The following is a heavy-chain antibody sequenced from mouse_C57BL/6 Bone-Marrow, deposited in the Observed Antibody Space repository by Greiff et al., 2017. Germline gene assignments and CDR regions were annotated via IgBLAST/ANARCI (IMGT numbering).Heavy chain of an antibody. CDR3: ARGFYYYGSSVAWFAY. J-gene: IGHJ3*01. Sequence: EVKLVESGGGLVKPGGSLKLSCAASGFTFSSYAMSWVRQTPEKRLEWVATISDGGSYTYYPDNVKGRFTISRDNAKNNLYLQMSHLKSEDTAMYYCARGFYYYGSSVAWFAYWGQGTLVTVSA. CDR1: GFTFSSYA. D-gene: IGHD1-1*01. CDR2: ISDGGSYT. V-gene: IGHV5-4*03.